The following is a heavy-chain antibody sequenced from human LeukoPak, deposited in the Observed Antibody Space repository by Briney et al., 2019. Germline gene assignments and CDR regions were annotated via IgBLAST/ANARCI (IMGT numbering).Heavy chain of an antibody. CDR1: GFTFSTYD. J-gene: IGHJ3*02. Sequence: PGGSLRLSCAASGFTFSTYDTHWVRQAPGKGLEWVAIISYDGSDKYYADSVKGRFTISRDNSKNTLYLQMNSLRAEDTAVYYCAKDFGEAAFDIWGQGTMVTVSS. D-gene: IGHD3-10*01. CDR3: AKDFGEAAFDI. V-gene: IGHV3-30*18. CDR2: ISYDGSDK.